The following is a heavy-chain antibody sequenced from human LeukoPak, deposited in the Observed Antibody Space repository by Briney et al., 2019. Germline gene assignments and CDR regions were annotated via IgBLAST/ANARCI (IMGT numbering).Heavy chain of an antibody. CDR3: ARNYGASRPFYDY. J-gene: IGHJ4*02. Sequence: PVGSLRLSSAGSGFTYSNYAMTWVPQAPGKGRQWGSAISGDAVYTYYLDAVKGRFTTSRDNSKNTLFLQMNSLRADDTAVYYCARNYGASRPFYDYWGQGIVVTVSS. CDR1: GFTYSNYA. CDR2: ISGDAVYT. V-gene: IGHV3-23*01. D-gene: IGHD4-17*01.